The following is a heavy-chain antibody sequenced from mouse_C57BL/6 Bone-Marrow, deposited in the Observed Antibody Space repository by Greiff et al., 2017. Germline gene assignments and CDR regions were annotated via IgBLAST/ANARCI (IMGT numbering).Heavy chain of an antibody. CDR3: VRHDNYYGSSYAIDY. CDR1: GFSFNTYA. CDR2: IRSKSNNYAT. Sequence: EVQLVESGGGLVQPKGSLKLSCAASGFSFNTYAMNWVRQAPGKGLEWVARIRSKSNNYATYYADSVKDRFTISRDDSESMLYLQMNNLKTEDTAMYYCVRHDNYYGSSYAIDYWGQGTSVTVSS. V-gene: IGHV10-1*01. J-gene: IGHJ4*01. D-gene: IGHD1-1*01.